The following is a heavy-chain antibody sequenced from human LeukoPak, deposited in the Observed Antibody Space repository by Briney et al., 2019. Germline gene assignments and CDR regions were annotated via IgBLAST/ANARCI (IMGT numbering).Heavy chain of an antibody. CDR1: GFIFSGHG. CDR2: IWYDGSNK. CDR3: ARATPDYYGMDV. V-gene: IGHV3-33*01. J-gene: IGHJ6*02. Sequence: GGSLRLSCVASGFIFSGHGMHWVRQAPGKGLEWVAVIWYDGSNKYHANSVKGRFTISRDNSKNTLYLQMNSLRVEDTAVYYCARATPDYYGMDVWGQGTTVTVSS.